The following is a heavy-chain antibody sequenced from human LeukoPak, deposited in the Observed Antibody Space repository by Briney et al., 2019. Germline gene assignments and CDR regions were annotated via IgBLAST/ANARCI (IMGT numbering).Heavy chain of an antibody. Sequence: GGSLRLSCAASGFTFSSYAMSWVRQAPGKGLEWVSAISGSGGSTYYADSVKGRFTISRDNSKNTLYLQMNSLRAEDTAVYYCVSSLLKYYYYYMDVWGKGTTVTVSS. J-gene: IGHJ6*03. CDR2: ISGSGGST. V-gene: IGHV3-23*01. CDR3: VSSLLKYYYYYMDV. CDR1: GFTFSSYA.